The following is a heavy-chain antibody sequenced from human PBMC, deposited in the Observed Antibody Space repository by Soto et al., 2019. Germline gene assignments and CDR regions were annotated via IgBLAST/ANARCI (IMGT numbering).Heavy chain of an antibody. CDR3: ASGARKDGGPNIAARQKQNYYYYYGMDV. Sequence: QVQLQQWGAGLLKPSETLSLTCAVYGGSFSGYYWSWIRQPPGKGLEWIGEINHSGSTNYNPSLKSRVTISVDTSKNQFSLKLSSVTAADTAVYYCASGARKDGGPNIAARQKQNYYYYYGMDVWGQGTTVTVSS. D-gene: IGHD6-6*01. J-gene: IGHJ6*02. CDR2: INHSGST. CDR1: GGSFSGYY. V-gene: IGHV4-34*01.